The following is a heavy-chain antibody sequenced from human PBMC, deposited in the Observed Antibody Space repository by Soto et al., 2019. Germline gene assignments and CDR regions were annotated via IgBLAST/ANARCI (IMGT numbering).Heavy chain of an antibody. D-gene: IGHD2-15*01. CDR1: GYTFTSYG. J-gene: IGHJ4*02. CDR3: ARVRCSGGSCWGFDY. V-gene: IGHV1-18*01. CDR2: NSAYNGNT. Sequence: ASVKVSCKASGYTFTSYGISWVRQAPGQGLEWMGWNSAYNGNTNYAQKHQGRVTMTTDTSTSTAYMELRSLRSDDTALYYCARVRCSGGSCWGFDYWGQGTLVTSPQ.